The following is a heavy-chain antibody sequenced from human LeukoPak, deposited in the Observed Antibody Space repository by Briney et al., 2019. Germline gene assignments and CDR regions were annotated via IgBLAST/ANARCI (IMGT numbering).Heavy chain of an antibody. CDR1: GFTFSSYA. Sequence: GGSLRLSCAASGFTFSSYAMHWVRQSSGKGLEWVGHIDKKDNFYATTSAASVTGRFTISRDDSKNTAYLQMNSLKTEDTALYYCTRDSGTYNWLDPWGQGTLVTVSS. CDR3: TRDSGTYNWLDP. D-gene: IGHD1-26*01. V-gene: IGHV3-73*01. J-gene: IGHJ5*02. CDR2: IDKKDNFYAT.